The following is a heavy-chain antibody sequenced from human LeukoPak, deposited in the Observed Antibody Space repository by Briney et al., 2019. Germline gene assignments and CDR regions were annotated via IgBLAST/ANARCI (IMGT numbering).Heavy chain of an antibody. D-gene: IGHD6-19*01. CDR3: EKESESLQQGRDYYLDS. CDR1: GFTFSSYG. V-gene: IGHV3-30*18. J-gene: IGHJ4*02. Sequence: GGSLRLSCAASGFTFSSYGMHWVRQAPGKGLEWVAVISYDGSNKYYADSVKGRFTISRDNSKNTLYLQMNSLRAEDTAVYYWEKESESLQQGRDYYLDSGGREPRVTVSS. CDR2: ISYDGSNK.